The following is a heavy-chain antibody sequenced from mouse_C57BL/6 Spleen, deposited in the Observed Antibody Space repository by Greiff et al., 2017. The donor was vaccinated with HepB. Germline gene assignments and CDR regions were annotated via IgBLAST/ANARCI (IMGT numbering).Heavy chain of an antibody. J-gene: IGHJ2*01. Sequence: VQLQQSGAELVRPGSSVKLSCKASGYTFTSYWMHWVKQRPIQGLEWIGNIDPSDSETHYNQKFKDKATLTVDKSSSTAYMQLSSLTSEDSAVYYCARSLGITTVVPFDYWGQGTTLTVSS. CDR1: GYTFTSYW. D-gene: IGHD1-1*01. V-gene: IGHV1-52*01. CDR3: ARSLGITTVVPFDY. CDR2: IDPSDSET.